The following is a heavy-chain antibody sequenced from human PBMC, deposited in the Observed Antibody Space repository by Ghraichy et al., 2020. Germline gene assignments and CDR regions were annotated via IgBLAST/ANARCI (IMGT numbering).Heavy chain of an antibody. V-gene: IGHV4-38-2*01. CDR1: GYSISSGYY. Sequence: SETLSLTCAVSGYSISSGYYWGWIRQPPGKGLEWIGSMYHTGSTYYNPSLKSRVTISADTSKNQFSLKLRSVTAADTAVYYCARGASEFLNYFDYWGQGTLVTVSS. CDR3: ARGASEFLNYFDY. D-gene: IGHD2-21*01. J-gene: IGHJ4*02. CDR2: MYHTGST.